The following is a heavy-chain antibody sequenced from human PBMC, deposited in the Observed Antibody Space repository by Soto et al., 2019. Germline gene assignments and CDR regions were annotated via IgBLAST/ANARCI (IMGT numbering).Heavy chain of an antibody. V-gene: IGHV3-13*01. D-gene: IGHD5-18*01. CDR3: VRSDSSYGYGWYFDL. J-gene: IGHJ2*01. CDR2: ISTTGNT. CDR1: GFTFSRYD. Sequence: PGGSLRLSCAASGFTFSRYDMQWVRQGTGKGPEWVSGISTTGNTYYPDSVKGRFTISRENAKNSLYLQMNRLRAGDTAVYYCVRSDSSYGYGWYFDLWGRGTLVTVSS.